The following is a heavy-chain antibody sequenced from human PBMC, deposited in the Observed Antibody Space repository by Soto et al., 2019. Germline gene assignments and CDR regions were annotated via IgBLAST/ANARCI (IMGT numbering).Heavy chain of an antibody. CDR2: MNPNSGNT. Sequence: GASVKVSCKASGYTFSSYDINWVRQATGQGLEWMGWMNPNSGNTGYAQKFQGRVTMTRNTSISTAYMELSSLRSEDTAVYYCARTDYDFWSGYREDYNWFDPWGQGTLVTVSS. D-gene: IGHD3-3*01. CDR3: ARTDYDFWSGYREDYNWFDP. J-gene: IGHJ5*02. CDR1: GYTFSSYD. V-gene: IGHV1-8*01.